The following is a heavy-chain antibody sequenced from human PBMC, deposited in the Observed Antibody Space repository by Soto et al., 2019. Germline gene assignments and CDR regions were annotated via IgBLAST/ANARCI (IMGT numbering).Heavy chain of an antibody. CDR2: ITPSTGDV. V-gene: IGHV1-45*02. D-gene: IGHD1-26*01. CDR1: GFTFTYRY. CDR3: AIGGGGPAPFTWELPGL. Sequence: QMQLVQSGAEVKKTASSVKISCKASGFTFTYRYLHWVRQAPGQALEWMGWITPSTGDVNYPQIFRERVTMTTDGSMSTVYMERTSLTSEASAMSFCAIGGGGPAPFTWELPGLWGPGTLVIVSS. J-gene: IGHJ4*02.